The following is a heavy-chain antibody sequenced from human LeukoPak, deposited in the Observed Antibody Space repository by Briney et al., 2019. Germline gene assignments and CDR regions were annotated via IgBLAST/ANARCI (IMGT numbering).Heavy chain of an antibody. D-gene: IGHD3-10*01. Sequence: PSETLSLTCAVSGGSIRNSSFYWGWIRQPPGKGLEWIASIYSTGTTYYNPSIKSRVTISVDTSKNQFSLKLNSVTAADTAVYYCARHYGPWGQGTLVTVSS. CDR2: IYSTGTT. CDR3: ARHYGP. CDR1: GGSIRNSSFY. J-gene: IGHJ5*02. V-gene: IGHV4-39*01.